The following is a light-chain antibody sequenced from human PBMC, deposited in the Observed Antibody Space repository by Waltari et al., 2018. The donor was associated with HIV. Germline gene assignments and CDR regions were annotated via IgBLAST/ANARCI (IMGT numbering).Light chain of an antibody. Sequence: QSALTQPASVSGSPGQSITIYCTGTCSDVRGYHYVSWYQQHPGKAPKLMIYEVSNRPSGVSNRFSGSKSGNTASLTISGLQAEDEADYYCSSYTSSSTLVFGGGTKLTVL. J-gene: IGLJ2*01. CDR1: CSDVRGYHY. V-gene: IGLV2-14*01. CDR3: SSYTSSSTLV. CDR2: EVS.